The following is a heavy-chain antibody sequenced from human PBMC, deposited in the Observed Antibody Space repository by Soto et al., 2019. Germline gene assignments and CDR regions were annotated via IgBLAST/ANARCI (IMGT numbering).Heavy chain of an antibody. CDR1: GGTFSGHA. CDR3: ARGPNWGYRFDS. V-gene: IGHV1-69*06. CDR2: LIPLFGTT. J-gene: IGHJ4*02. Sequence: QVQLVQSGAEVKKPGSSVKVSCEASGGTFSGHAISWVRQAPGQGPEWMGGLIPLFGTTQHAQRFQGRLTITADKSTTTAYMELTSLRFEDTAIYYCARGPNWGYRFDSWGQGTLVNVSS. D-gene: IGHD7-27*01.